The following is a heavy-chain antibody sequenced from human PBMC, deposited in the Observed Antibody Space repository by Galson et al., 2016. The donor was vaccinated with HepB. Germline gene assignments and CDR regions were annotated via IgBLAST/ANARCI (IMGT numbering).Heavy chain of an antibody. CDR3: VRGNSGWGNDEY. J-gene: IGHJ4*02. CDR1: GYSFGNYG. V-gene: IGHV1-18*04. D-gene: IGHD6-19*01. CDR2: ISAYNGDI. Sequence: SVKVSCKASGYSFGNYGVTWVRQAHGQGLEWLGWISAYNGDIRYEQRLQDRLTLTSDTSTTTAYMALRSLTSDVTAVSYCVRGNSGWGNDEYGGQGTLVTVSS.